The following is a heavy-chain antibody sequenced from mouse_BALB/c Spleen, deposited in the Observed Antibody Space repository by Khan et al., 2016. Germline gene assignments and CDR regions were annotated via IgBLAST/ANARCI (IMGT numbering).Heavy chain of an antibody. CDR2: ISYDGSN. CDR3: ASDPFYCYGSSYGYFDV. J-gene: IGHJ1*01. CDR1: GYSITSGYY. V-gene: IGHV3-6*02. D-gene: IGHD1-1*01. Sequence: EVQLQESGPGLVKPSQSLSLTCSVTGYSITSGYYWNWIRQFPGNKLEWMGYISYDGSNNYNPSLKNRISITRDTSKNQFFLKLNYVTTEDTATXYCASDPFYCYGSSYGYFDVGGAGTTVTVAS.